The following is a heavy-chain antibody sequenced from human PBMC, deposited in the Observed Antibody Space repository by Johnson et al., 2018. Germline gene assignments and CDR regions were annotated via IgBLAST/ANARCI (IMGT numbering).Heavy chain of an antibody. D-gene: IGHD6-6*01. CDR1: GFTFSSYV. V-gene: IGHV3-30-3*01. CDR3: AGEGDSSSSGYFDY. CDR2: ISYDGSHK. Sequence: VQLVETGGGVVQPGRSLRLSCAASGFTFSSYVMHWVRQAPGKGLEWVAVISYDGSHKNYADSVKGRFTISRDNSKNTLYLQMNSLRAEDTAVYYCAGEGDSSSSGYFDYWGQGTLVTVSS. J-gene: IGHJ4*02.